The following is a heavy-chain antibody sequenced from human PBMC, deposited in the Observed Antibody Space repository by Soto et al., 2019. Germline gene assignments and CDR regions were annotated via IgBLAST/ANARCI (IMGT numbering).Heavy chain of an antibody. CDR3: ARGSVAGVDYGRDV. V-gene: IGHV4-4*07. CDR2: IYTSGGT. D-gene: IGHD6-13*01. J-gene: IGHJ6*02. Sequence: QVQLQESGPGLVKPWETLSLTCTISGGSISTYYWSWIRHPAGTGLEWVGRIYTSGGTNYSPSLQNRVSMEVERTRERVCRKSNSVTGAAAAVDYCARGSVAGVDYGRDVWGRGTT. CDR1: GGSISTYY.